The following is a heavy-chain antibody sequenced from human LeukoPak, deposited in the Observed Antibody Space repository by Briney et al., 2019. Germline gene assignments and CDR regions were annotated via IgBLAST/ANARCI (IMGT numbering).Heavy chain of an antibody. CDR2: ISYDGSNK. J-gene: IGHJ4*02. Sequence: GGSLRLSCAASGFTFSSYAVHWVRQAPGKGLEWVAVISYDGSNKYYADSVKGRFTISRDNSKNTLYLQMNSLRAEDTAVYYCARDDLSGTFDYWGQGTLVTVSS. V-gene: IGHV3-30-3*01. CDR1: GFTFSSYA. CDR3: ARDDLSGTFDY. D-gene: IGHD1-1*01.